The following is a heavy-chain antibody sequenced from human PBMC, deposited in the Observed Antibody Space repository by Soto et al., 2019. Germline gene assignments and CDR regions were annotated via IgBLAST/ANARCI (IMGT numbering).Heavy chain of an antibody. CDR2: INHSGST. D-gene: IGHD5-18*01. J-gene: IGHJ6*02. CDR1: GGSFSGYY. CDR3: ARLVLFHSYGQTYYYYGMDV. V-gene: IGHV4-34*01. Sequence: ETLSLTCAVYGGSFSGYYWSWIRQPPGKGLEWIGEINHSGSTNYNPSLKSRVTISVDTSKNQFSLKLSSVTAADTAVYYCARLVLFHSYGQTYYYYGMDVWGQGTTVTVSS.